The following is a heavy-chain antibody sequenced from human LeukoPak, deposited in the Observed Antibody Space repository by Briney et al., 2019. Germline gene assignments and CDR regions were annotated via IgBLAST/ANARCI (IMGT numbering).Heavy chain of an antibody. CDR2: ISSSGSTI. CDR1: GFTLSGYY. CDR3: ARRRDFFDY. Sequence: GGSLRLSCAASGFTLSGYYMSWIRQAPGKGLEWVSYISSSGSTIDYADSVKGRFTISRDNAKNSLYLQMSSLRAEDTAVYYCARRRDFFDYWGQGTLVTASS. V-gene: IGHV3-11*01. J-gene: IGHJ4*02.